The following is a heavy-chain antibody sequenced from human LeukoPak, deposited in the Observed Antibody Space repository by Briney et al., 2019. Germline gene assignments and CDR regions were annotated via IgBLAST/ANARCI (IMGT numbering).Heavy chain of an antibody. Sequence: SETLSLTCTVSGGSISSYYWSWIRQPPGKGLEWIGYIYYSGSTNYNPSLKSRVTISVDTSKNQFSLKLSSVTAADTAVYYCARADDSGWSYYFDYWGQGTLVTVSS. CDR3: ARADDSGWSYYFDY. CDR2: IYYSGST. V-gene: IGHV4-59*08. D-gene: IGHD6-19*01. J-gene: IGHJ4*02. CDR1: GGSISSYY.